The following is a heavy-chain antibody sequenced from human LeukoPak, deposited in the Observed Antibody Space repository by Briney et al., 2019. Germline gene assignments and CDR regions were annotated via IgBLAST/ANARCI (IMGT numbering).Heavy chain of an antibody. CDR1: GLTFSSYA. J-gene: IGHJ4*02. CDR2: ISYDGSNK. V-gene: IGHV3-30-3*01. D-gene: IGHD1-26*01. CDR3: ARIRLRWELLGFGFDY. Sequence: PGGSLRLSCAASGLTFSSYAMHWVRQAPGKGLEWVAVISYDGSNKYYADSVKGRFTISRDNSKNTLYLQMNSLRAEDTAVYYCARIRLRWELLGFGFDYWGQGTLVTVSS.